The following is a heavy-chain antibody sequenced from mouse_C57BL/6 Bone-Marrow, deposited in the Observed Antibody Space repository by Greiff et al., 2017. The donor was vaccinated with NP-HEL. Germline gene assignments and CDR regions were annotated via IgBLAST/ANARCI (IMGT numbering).Heavy chain of an antibody. CDR2: INPNYGTT. CDR1: GYSFTDYN. D-gene: IGHD2-2*01. Sequence: EVKLQESGPELVKPGASVKISCKASGYSFTDYNMNWVKQSNGKSLEWIGVINPNYGTTSYNQKFKGKATLTVDQSSSTAYMQLNSLTSEDSAVYYCACIYYGYDDWYFDVWGTGTTVTVSS. CDR3: ACIYYGYDDWYFDV. V-gene: IGHV1-39*01. J-gene: IGHJ1*03.